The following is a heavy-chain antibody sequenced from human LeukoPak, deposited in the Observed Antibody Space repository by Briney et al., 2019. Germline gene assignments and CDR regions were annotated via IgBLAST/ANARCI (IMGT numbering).Heavy chain of an antibody. V-gene: IGHV1-2*02. Sequence: ASVKVSCKASGYTFTGYYMHRVRQAPGQGLEWMGWINPNSGGTNYAQKFQGRVTMTRDTSISTAYMELSRLRSDDTAVYYCARDGGYYDILTGYPNPFDYWGQGTLVTVSS. CDR1: GYTFTGYY. CDR2: INPNSGGT. J-gene: IGHJ4*02. D-gene: IGHD3-9*01. CDR3: ARDGGYYDILTGYPNPFDY.